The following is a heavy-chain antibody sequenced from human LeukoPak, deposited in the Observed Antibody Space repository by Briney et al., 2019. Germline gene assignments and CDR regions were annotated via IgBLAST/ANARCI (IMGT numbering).Heavy chain of an antibody. D-gene: IGHD1-26*01. CDR1: GYSFTSYW. J-gene: IGHJ4*02. CDR3: ARGDSGSYLVQGINFDY. V-gene: IGHV5-51*01. CDR2: IFPGDSDT. Sequence: GESLKISCKGSGYSFTSYWIGWVRQMPGKGLEWMGIIFPGDSDTRYGPSFLGQVTISADKSINTAYLQWSSLKASDTAMYYCARGDSGSYLVQGINFDYWGQGTLVTVSS.